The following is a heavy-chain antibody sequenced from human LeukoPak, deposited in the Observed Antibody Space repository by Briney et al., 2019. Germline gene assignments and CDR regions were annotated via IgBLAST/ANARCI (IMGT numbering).Heavy chain of an antibody. Sequence: GGSLRLSCAASGFTFSSYAMSWVRQAPGKGLEWVSSISSSSSYIYYAGSVKGRFTISRDNAKNSLYLQMNSLRAEDTAVYYCARDPVYGDYSAGWFDPWGQGTLVTVSS. CDR1: GFTFSSYA. D-gene: IGHD4-17*01. CDR3: ARDPVYGDYSAGWFDP. V-gene: IGHV3-21*01. CDR2: ISSSSSYI. J-gene: IGHJ5*02.